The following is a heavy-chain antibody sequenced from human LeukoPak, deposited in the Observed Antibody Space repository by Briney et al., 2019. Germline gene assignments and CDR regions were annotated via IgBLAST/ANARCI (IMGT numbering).Heavy chain of an antibody. D-gene: IGHD2-21*01. CDR2: ISGSGGST. CDR3: AKDQIIELIVVPNWFDP. J-gene: IGHJ5*02. V-gene: IGHV3-23*01. CDR1: GFTFSSYA. Sequence: PGGSLRLSCAASGFTFSSYAMSWVRQAPGKGLEWVSDISGSGGSTYYADSVKGRFTISRDNSKKTLFLQMNSLRAEDTAVYYCAKDQIIELIVVPNWFDPWGQGTLVTVSS.